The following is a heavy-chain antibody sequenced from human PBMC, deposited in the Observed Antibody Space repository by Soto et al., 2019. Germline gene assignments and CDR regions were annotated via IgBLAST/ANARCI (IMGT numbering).Heavy chain of an antibody. V-gene: IGHV4-34*01. J-gene: IGHJ4*02. D-gene: IGHD4-17*01. Sequence: QVQLRQWGAGLVKPWETLSLTCAVYGGSFNGYYWNWIRQPPGKGLEWIGEINHSGSTNYNPSLKSRVTISVDTSKNQFSLRLSSVTAADTAVYYCASQRPTVTTFDYWGQGTPVTVSS. CDR2: INHSGST. CDR1: GGSFNGYY. CDR3: ASQRPTVTTFDY.